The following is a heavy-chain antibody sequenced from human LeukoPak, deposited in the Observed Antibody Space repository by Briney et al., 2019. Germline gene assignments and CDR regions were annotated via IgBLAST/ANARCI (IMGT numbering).Heavy chain of an antibody. Sequence: ASVKVSCKASGYTFTGYYMHWVRQAPGQGVEWMGWINPNSGGTNYAQKFQGRVTMTRDTSISTAYMELSRLRSDDTAVYYCARGRILTFNWFDPWGQGTLVTVSS. CDR1: GYTFTGYY. J-gene: IGHJ5*02. D-gene: IGHD3-9*01. CDR3: ARGRILTFNWFDP. CDR2: INPNSGGT. V-gene: IGHV1-2*02.